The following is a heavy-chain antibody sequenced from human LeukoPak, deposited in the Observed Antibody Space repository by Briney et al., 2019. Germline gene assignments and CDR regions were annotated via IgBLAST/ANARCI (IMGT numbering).Heavy chain of an antibody. CDR1: GFTFSTYT. J-gene: IGHJ4*02. Sequence: GGSLRLSCAASGFTFSTYTMSWGRQAPGKGLEWVSYISSISSIIYYADSVKGRFTISRDNARNSLYLQMNSLRAEDTAVYYCARSRPGTEAGQPNFDYWGQGTLVTVSS. V-gene: IGHV3-48*01. CDR2: ISSISSII. D-gene: IGHD6-13*01. CDR3: ARSRPGTEAGQPNFDY.